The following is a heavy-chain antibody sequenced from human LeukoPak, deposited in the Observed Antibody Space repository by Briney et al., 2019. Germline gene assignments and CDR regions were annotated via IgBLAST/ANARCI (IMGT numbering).Heavy chain of an antibody. CDR2: IIPLKGTS. V-gene: IGHV1-69*01. D-gene: IGHD3-9*01. J-gene: IGHJ4*02. CDR3: ATYDVLTGFEY. CDR1: GGTLSDHV. Sequence: SVKVSCKASGGTLSDHVISWVRQAPGHGLEWMGGIIPLKGTSKLTQKLQDRATISADEFTNTVYMEVRSLRSEDTALYYCATYDVLTGFEYWGQGTLVIVSS.